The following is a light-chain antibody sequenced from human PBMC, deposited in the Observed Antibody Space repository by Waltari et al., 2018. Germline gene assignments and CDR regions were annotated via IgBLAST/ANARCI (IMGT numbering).Light chain of an antibody. CDR2: KAS. Sequence: DIQMTQSPSTLSASVGDRVIITGRASQSLSSWLAWYQQKPGKAPKLLIYKASNLQTGVPSRFSGSGSGTEFTLTISSLQPDDFATYYCQEYSSYSWTFGQGTKVEIK. CDR1: QSLSSW. CDR3: QEYSSYSWT. J-gene: IGKJ1*01. V-gene: IGKV1-5*03.